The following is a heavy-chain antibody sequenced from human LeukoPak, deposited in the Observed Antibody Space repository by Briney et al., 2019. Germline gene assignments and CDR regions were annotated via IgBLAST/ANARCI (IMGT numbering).Heavy chain of an antibody. J-gene: IGHJ5*02. V-gene: IGHV3-23*01. CDR2: ITNSGNSK. CDR1: GFTFSSYA. D-gene: IGHD2-21*02. CDR3: AKGELATATPNNWFDP. Sequence: GGSLRLSCAASGFTFSSYAMNWVRQTPGKGLEWVSYITNSGNSKSYADSVKGRFTISRDNSKNTLYLQMNSLRAEDTAVYYCAKGELATATPNNWFDPWGQGTLVTVSS.